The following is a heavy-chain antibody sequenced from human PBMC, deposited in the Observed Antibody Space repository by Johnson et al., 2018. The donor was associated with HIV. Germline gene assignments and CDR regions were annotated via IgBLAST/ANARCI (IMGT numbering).Heavy chain of an antibody. CDR1: GFIFSDYW. CDR2: IKEDGSEK. V-gene: IGHV3-7*01. CDR3: ARITQFLEWLLGRGAFDI. Sequence: VQLVESGGGVVQPAKSLKLSCAASGFIFSDYWMSWVRQAPGKGLEWVANIKEDGSEKYYVDSVKGRFTISRDNAKNSLYLQMNSLRAEDTAVYYCARITQFLEWLLGRGAFDIWGQGTMVTVSS. D-gene: IGHD3-3*01. J-gene: IGHJ3*02.